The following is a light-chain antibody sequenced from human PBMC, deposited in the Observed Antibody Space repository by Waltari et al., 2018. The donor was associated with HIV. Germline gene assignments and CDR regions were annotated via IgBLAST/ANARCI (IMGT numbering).Light chain of an antibody. CDR2: RNK. Sequence: SVLTQSSPASGTPAPRVTISCSGSTSNLVSNYVYWYQQLPGTAPKLLIDRNKQRPSGVPDRFSGSKSGTSASLAISGLRSEDEADYYCAAWDDSLEGIWVLGGGTKLTVL. V-gene: IGLV1-47*01. J-gene: IGLJ3*02. CDR3: AAWDDSLEGIWV. CDR1: TSNLVSNY.